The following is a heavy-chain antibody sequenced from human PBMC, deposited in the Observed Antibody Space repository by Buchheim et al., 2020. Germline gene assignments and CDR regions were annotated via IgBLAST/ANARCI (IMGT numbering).Heavy chain of an antibody. CDR2: IYNSGST. J-gene: IGHJ4*02. Sequence: QVQLQESGPGLVKPSETLSLTCTVSGGSISTYYWSWIRQPPGKGLEWIGYIYNSGSTNYSPSLKSRVTISVDTSKNQFSLKLRSVTAADTAVYYCTRGQRGGATHWGQGTL. D-gene: IGHD1-26*01. CDR3: TRGQRGGATH. V-gene: IGHV4-59*01. CDR1: GGSISTYY.